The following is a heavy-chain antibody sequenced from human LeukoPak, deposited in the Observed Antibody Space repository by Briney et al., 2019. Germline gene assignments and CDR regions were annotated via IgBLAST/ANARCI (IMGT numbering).Heavy chain of an antibody. CDR3: TRGTMMVGP. J-gene: IGHJ5*02. D-gene: IGHD3-22*01. Sequence: PSETLSLTCTVSGGSLSNYDWSWIRQPPGKGLEWIGYIYYSGSTTYNPSLKSRATISVDTSKNQFSLRLSSVTAADTAVYYCTRGTMMVGPWGQGTLVTVSS. CDR2: IYYSGST. CDR1: GGSLSNYD. V-gene: IGHV4-59*01.